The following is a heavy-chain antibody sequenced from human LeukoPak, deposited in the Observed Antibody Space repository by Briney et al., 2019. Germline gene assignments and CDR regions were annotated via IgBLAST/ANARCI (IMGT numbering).Heavy chain of an antibody. Sequence: PGGSLRLSCAASGFTFSSYWMSWVRRAPGKGLESVANIKQDGSEKYYVDSVKGRFTISRDNAKNSLYLQMNSLIAEDTAVYYCARVTPYFYYWGQGTLVTVSS. D-gene: IGHD1-14*01. V-gene: IGHV3-7*01. CDR1: GFTFSSYW. CDR3: ARVTPYFYY. CDR2: IKQDGSEK. J-gene: IGHJ4*02.